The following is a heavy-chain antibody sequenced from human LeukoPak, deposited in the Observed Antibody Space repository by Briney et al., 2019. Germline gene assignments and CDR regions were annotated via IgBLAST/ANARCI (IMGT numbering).Heavy chain of an antibody. CDR3: ATEGSVNYYYDISGYYNH. D-gene: IGHD3-22*01. J-gene: IGHJ4*02. V-gene: IGHV3-30*12. Sequence: GGSLRLSCAASGFTFSNYGYGMHWVRQAPGKGLEWVAVISYDGNNKYYADSVRGRFTISRDNSKSTLFLQMNSLRVEDTAVYYCATEGSVNYYYDISGYYNHWGQGTLVTVSS. CDR2: ISYDGNNK. CDR1: GFTFSNYGYG.